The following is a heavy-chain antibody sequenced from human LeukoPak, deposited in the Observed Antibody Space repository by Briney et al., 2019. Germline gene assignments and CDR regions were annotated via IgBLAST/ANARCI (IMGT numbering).Heavy chain of an antibody. Sequence: ASVKVSCKASGYTFTSYDFNWVRQATGQRPEWMGWMSPNSGDTGYAQKFQDRVTMTRNTSISTAYMELSSLRSNDTAVYYCARGPPNWGYDYWGPGTLVTVSS. CDR3: ARGPPNWGYDY. CDR2: MSPNSGDT. V-gene: IGHV1-8*01. CDR1: GYTFTSYD. D-gene: IGHD7-27*01. J-gene: IGHJ4*02.